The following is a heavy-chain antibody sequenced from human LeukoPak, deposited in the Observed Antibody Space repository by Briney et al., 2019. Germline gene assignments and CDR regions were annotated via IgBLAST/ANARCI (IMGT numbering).Heavy chain of an antibody. CDR3: ARRRCYYGSGSYSCWFDP. CDR2: INHSGST. J-gene: IGHJ5*02. CDR1: GGSFSGYY. V-gene: IGHV4-34*01. Sequence: SETLSLTCAVYGGSFSGYYWSWIRQPPGKGLEWIGEINHSGSTNYNPSLRSRVTISVDTSKNQFSLKLSSVTAADTAVYYCARRRCYYGSGSYSCWFDPWGQGTLVTVSS. D-gene: IGHD3-10*01.